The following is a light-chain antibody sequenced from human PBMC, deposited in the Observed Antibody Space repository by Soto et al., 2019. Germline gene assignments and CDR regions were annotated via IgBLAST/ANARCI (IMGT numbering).Light chain of an antibody. Sequence: QSVLTQPASVSGSPGQSITISCTGTSSDVGGYNYVSWYQHHPGKAPKLMIYEVSNRPSGVSNRFSASKSGNTASLTISGLQADDEADYHCSSYTSSSTYVFGTGTKVTVL. CDR1: SSDVGGYNY. J-gene: IGLJ1*01. CDR2: EVS. V-gene: IGLV2-14*01. CDR3: SSYTSSSTYV.